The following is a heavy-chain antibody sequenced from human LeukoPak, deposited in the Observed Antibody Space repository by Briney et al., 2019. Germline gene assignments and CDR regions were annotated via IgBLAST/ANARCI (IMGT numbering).Heavy chain of an antibody. CDR2: INHSGST. CDR3: AGSGYRLDY. J-gene: IGHJ4*02. D-gene: IGHD3-22*01. Sequence: PEALSLTSAVYGGSFSGYYRSWIRQTPGKGLEWIGEINHSGSTNYNPSLKSRVTISVDTSKKQFSLKLSSVTAADTAVYYCAGSGYRLDYWGQGTLVTVSS. V-gene: IGHV4-34*01. CDR1: GGSFSGYY.